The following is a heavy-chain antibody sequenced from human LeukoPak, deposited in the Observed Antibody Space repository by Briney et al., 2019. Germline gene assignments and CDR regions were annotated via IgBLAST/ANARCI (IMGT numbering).Heavy chain of an antibody. D-gene: IGHD3-22*01. CDR3: AGIVVAAFGGYFDY. Sequence: PGGSLRLSCAASGFTFSTYATSWVRHAPEKGLEWVSAISGSGGSTYYADSVKGRFTISRDNSKNTPYLQLISRRAEDTAVYYCAGIVVAAFGGYFDYWGQGTLVTVSA. V-gene: IGHV3-23*01. J-gene: IGHJ4*02. CDR1: GFTFSTYA. CDR2: ISGSGGST.